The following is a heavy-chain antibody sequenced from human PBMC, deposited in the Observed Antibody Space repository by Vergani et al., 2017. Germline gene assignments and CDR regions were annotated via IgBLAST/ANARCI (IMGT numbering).Heavy chain of an antibody. CDR3: TTDPRYSGDGSCXWLRDHHYYGMDV. V-gene: IGHV3-15*07. D-gene: IGHD2-21*01. CDR1: GFSFRNAW. Sequence: EVQLVESGGGIVKPGGSLRLSCVASGFSFRNAWMNWVRRTPGKGLEWVGRIKSTFDRGTTDYAAAVKGRFTISRDDSKNTLFLQMNGLKTEDIGVYYCTTDPRYSGDGSCXWLRDHHYYGMDVWGQGTTVTVSS. J-gene: IGHJ6*02. CDR2: IKSTFDRGTT.